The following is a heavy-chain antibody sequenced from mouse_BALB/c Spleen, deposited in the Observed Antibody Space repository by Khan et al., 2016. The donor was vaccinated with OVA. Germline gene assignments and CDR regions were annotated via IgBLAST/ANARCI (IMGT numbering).Heavy chain of an antibody. CDR2: ISDGGSYT. CDR3: ARAGYGGFAY. Sequence: EVELVESGGGLVKPGGSLKLSCAASGFTFSDYYTYWVRQTPEKRLEGVATISDGGSYTHYPDSVKGRVTISRDNAKNNLYLQLSSLKTEDTAQYYCARAGYGGFAYWGQGTLVTVAA. CDR1: GFTFSDYY. J-gene: IGHJ3*01. V-gene: IGHV5-4*02. D-gene: IGHD1-1*02.